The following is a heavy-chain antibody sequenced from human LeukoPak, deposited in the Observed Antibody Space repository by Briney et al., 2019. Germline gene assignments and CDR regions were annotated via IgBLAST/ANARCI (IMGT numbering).Heavy chain of an antibody. V-gene: IGHV3-23*01. Sequence: GGSLRLSCAASGFTFSSHAMSWVRQAPGKGLEWVSAISGSGGSTYYADSVKGRFTISRDNSKNTLYLQMNSLRAEDTAVYYCAKARDYYGSGSAFDYWGQGTLVTVSS. J-gene: IGHJ4*02. CDR3: AKARDYYGSGSAFDY. CDR2: ISGSGGST. CDR1: GFTFSSHA. D-gene: IGHD3-10*01.